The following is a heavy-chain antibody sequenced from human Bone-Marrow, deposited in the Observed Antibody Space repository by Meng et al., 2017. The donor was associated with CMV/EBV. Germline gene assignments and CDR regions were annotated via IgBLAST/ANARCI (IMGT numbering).Heavy chain of an antibody. Sequence: SETLSLTCAVYGGSFSGYYWSWIRQPPGKGLEWIGEINHSGSTNYNPSLKSRVTISVDKSKNQFSLKLSSVTAADTAVYYCERFLGQQLVRGYYYGMDVWGQGTTVTVSS. J-gene: IGHJ6*02. CDR1: GGSFSGYY. CDR2: INHSGST. V-gene: IGHV4-34*01. CDR3: ERFLGQQLVRGYYYGMDV. D-gene: IGHD6-13*01.